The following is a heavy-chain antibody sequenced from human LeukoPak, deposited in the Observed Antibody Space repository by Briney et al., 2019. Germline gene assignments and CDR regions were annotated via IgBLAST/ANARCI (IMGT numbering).Heavy chain of an antibody. V-gene: IGHV3-33*01. CDR2: IWYDGSNK. CDR3: AELTSMVEQY. Sequence: PGGSLRLSCAASGFTFSNYGMHWVRQAPGKGLEWAALIWYDGSNKYYADSVQGRFIISRDNSKNTLYLQMNSLRAEDTAVYYCAELTSMVEQYWGQGTLVTVSS. D-gene: IGHD3-10*01. CDR1: GFTFSNYG. J-gene: IGHJ4*02.